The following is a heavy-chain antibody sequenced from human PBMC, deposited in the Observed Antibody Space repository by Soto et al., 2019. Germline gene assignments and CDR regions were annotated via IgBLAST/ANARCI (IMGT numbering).Heavy chain of an antibody. CDR2: IYYSGST. V-gene: IGHV4-30-4*01. Sequence: SETLSLTCTVAGGSVSSGDYYWSWIRQPPGKGLEWIGYIYYSGSTSYNASLKSRTSISADPSNNQFSLKLHSLTAADTAVYFCGTMPIVVEPAPMDVWGPGTSVTVSS. J-gene: IGHJ6*02. CDR1: GGSVSSGDYY. D-gene: IGHD2-2*01. CDR3: GTMPIVVEPAPMDV.